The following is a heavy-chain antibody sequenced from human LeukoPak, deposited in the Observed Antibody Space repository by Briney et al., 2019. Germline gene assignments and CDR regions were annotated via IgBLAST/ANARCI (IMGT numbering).Heavy chain of an antibody. J-gene: IGHJ4*02. CDR2: IYYSGST. CDR1: GGSISSGGYY. CDR3: ARYCSSTSCQGDFDY. V-gene: IGHV4-31*03. Sequence: PSETLSLTCTVSGGSISSGGYYWSWIRQRPGKGLEWIGYIYYSGSTYYNPSLKSRVTISVDTSKNQFSLKLSSVTAADTAVYYCARYCSSTSCQGDFDYWGQGTLVTVSS. D-gene: IGHD2-2*01.